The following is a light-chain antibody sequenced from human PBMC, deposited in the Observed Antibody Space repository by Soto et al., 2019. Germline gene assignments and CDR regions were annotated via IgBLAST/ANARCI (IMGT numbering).Light chain of an antibody. CDR3: HQHTTWPRT. CDR2: DAS. V-gene: IGKV3-15*01. CDR1: QSFSHN. Sequence: EVVRTQSAATLSVSPGVRATLSCRASQSFSHNLAGYQQKPGQAPKLLIYDASTRATGITDRFTGSGSGTEFTLTISSLQSEDFALYYCHQHTTWPRTFGQGTKLEIK. J-gene: IGKJ2*01.